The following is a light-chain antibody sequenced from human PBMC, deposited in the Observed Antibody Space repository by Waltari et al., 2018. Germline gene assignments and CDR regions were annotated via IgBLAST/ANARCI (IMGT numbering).Light chain of an antibody. CDR2: GAS. J-gene: IGKJ4*01. CDR3: QQYNNWPPLT. Sequence: EIVLTQSPATLSLSPGERATLSCRASQSVSSYLAWYQQKPGQAPGLLIFGASSRATGIPVRFSGSGSGTEFTLTISSLQPEDFAVYYCQQYNNWPPLTFGGGTKVEIK. CDR1: QSVSSY. V-gene: IGKV3-15*01.